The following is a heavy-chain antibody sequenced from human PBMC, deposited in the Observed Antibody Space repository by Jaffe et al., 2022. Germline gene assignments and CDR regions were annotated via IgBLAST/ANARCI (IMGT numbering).Heavy chain of an antibody. J-gene: IGHJ4*02. CDR1: GGSISSYY. CDR3: ARDYSEYYFDY. CDR2: IYYSGST. Sequence: QVQLQESGPGLVKPSETLSLTCTVSGGSISSYYWSWIRQPPGKGLEWIGYIYYSGSTNYNPSLKSRVTISVDTSKNQFSLKLSSVTAADTAVYYCARDYSEYYFDYWGQGTLVTVSS. D-gene: IGHD2-15*01. V-gene: IGHV4-59*01.